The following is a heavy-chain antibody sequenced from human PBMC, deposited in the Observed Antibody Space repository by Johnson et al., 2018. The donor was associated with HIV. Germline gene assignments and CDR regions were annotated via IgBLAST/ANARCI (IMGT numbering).Heavy chain of an antibody. V-gene: IGHV3-20*04. J-gene: IGHJ3*02. Sequence: VQLVESGGGVVRPGGSLRLSCAVSGFMVADYGMSWVRQVPGKGLEWVSGINWTGGSKGYADSAKGRFTTYRDNAKNSLYLQMNSLRAEDTAVYYCASSLGGDYRFCDAFDIWGQGTMVTVSS. CDR2: INWTGGSK. CDR3: ASSLGGDYRFCDAFDI. CDR1: GFMVADYG. D-gene: IGHD4-11*01.